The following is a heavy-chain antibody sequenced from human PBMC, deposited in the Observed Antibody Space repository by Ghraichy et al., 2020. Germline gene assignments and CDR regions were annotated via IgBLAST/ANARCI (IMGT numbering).Heavy chain of an antibody. CDR1: GFTFSSYA. J-gene: IGHJ3*02. Sequence: GGSLRLSCAASGFTFSSYAMHWVRQAPGKGLEWVAVISYDGSNKYYADSVKGRFTISRDNSKNTLYLQMNSLRAEDTAVYYCARESVVVDIWGQGTMVTVSS. CDR2: ISYDGSNK. CDR3: ARESVVVDI. D-gene: IGHD2-15*01. V-gene: IGHV3-30*04.